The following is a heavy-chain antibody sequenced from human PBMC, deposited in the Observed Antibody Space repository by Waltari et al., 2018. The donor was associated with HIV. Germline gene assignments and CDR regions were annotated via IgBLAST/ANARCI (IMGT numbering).Heavy chain of an antibody. Sequence: EVQLVESGGGLVQPGRSLRLSCAASGFTFDDYAIHWVRQAPGKGLEWVSGISWNSGGIGYADSVKGRFTISRDNAKNSLYLQMNSLRAEDTALYYCAKGTAEYYGSGRLGVWGQGTTVTVSS. CDR3: AKGTAEYYGSGRLGV. J-gene: IGHJ6*02. CDR2: ISWNSGGI. D-gene: IGHD3-10*01. CDR1: GFTFDDYA. V-gene: IGHV3-9*01.